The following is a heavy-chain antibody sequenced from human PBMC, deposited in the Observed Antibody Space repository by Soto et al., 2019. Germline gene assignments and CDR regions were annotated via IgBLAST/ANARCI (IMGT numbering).Heavy chain of an antibody. J-gene: IGHJ4*02. CDR3: VRSRSGAVADSFDL. CDR1: GFTFSRHA. V-gene: IGHV3-30-3*01. D-gene: IGHD3-10*01. CDR2: VSKDGSVK. Sequence: GGSLRLSCEGSGFTFSRHALHWVRQAPGKGLEWVAVVSKDGSVKYWIESVKGRFTLSRDNSKNTVYLEMNSLRPEDTGVYYCVRSRSGAVADSFDLWGQGTPVTVSS.